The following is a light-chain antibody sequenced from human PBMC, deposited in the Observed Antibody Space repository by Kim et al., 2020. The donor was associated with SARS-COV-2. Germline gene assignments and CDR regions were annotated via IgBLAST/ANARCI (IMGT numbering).Light chain of an antibody. J-gene: IGLJ2*01. CDR1: GSNIGAHYD. CDR3: QSYDSSLSGVV. CDR2: GNS. Sequence: QSVLTQPPSVSGAPGQRVTISCTGSGSNIGAHYDVHWYQQLPGTAPKLLIYGNSNRPSGVPDRFSGSKSGTSASLAITGLQAEDEADYYCQSYDSSLSGVVFGGGTQLTVL. V-gene: IGLV1-40*01.